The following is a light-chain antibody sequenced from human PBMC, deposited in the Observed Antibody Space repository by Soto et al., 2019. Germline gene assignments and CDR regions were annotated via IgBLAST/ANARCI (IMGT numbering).Light chain of an antibody. Sequence: QSVLTQPPSVSGAPGQRVTISCAGSTSNLGSGYDVHWYQQLPGAAPKLLIYGFFNRPSGIPDRFSGSRSGTSASLVITELQAEDEADYYCQSFDSSLSGYVFGTGTKLTVL. V-gene: IGLV1-40*01. CDR2: GFF. CDR3: QSFDSSLSGYV. CDR1: TSNLGSGYD. J-gene: IGLJ1*01.